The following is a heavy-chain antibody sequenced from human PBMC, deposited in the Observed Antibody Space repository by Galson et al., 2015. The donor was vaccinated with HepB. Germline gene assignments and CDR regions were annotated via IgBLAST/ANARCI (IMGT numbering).Heavy chain of an antibody. CDR2: INPNSGDT. Sequence: SVKVSCKASGYNFIAYHLHWVRQAPGQGLEWMGWINPNSGDTTYAQKFQGWVTMTRDTSISTVYMELRRVKSDDTAAYYCARDLSLTRLDYFYKGMDVWGQGTTVTVSS. CDR3: ARDLSLTRLDYFYKGMDV. D-gene: IGHD3-10*01. J-gene: IGHJ6*02. V-gene: IGHV1-2*04. CDR1: GYNFIAYH.